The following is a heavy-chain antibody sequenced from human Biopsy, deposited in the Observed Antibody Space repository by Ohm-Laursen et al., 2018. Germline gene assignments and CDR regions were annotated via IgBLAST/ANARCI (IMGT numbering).Heavy chain of an antibody. D-gene: IGHD2-21*01. CDR1: GGSDSISNYY. CDR3: AIDRVPRRGVMPVYYYGMDV. J-gene: IGHJ6*02. CDR2: IYNTERT. V-gene: IGHV4-61*01. Sequence: TLSLTRSVSGGSDSISNYYWNWIRQTPGKGLEWIGFIYNTERTNYNPSLKSRVTISLDTSKNQFSLELSYVIPSDTAVYYCAIDRVPRRGVMPVYYYGMDVWGQGSTVTVSS.